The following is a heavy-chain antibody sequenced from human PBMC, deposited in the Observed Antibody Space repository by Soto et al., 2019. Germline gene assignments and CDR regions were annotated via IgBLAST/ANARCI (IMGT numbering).Heavy chain of an antibody. CDR1: GYTFTSYY. J-gene: IGHJ3*02. CDR2: INPSGGST. Sequence: GASVKVSCKASGYTFTSYYMHWVRQAPGQGLEWMGIINPSGGSTSYAQKFQGRVTMTRDTSTSTVYMELSSLRSEDTAVYYCARGSPPVLHSSGYYDAFDIWGQGTMVTVSS. V-gene: IGHV1-46*01. CDR3: ARGSPPVLHSSGYYDAFDI. D-gene: IGHD3-22*01.